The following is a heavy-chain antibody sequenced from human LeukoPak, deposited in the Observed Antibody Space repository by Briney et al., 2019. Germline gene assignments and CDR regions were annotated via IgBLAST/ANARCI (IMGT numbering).Heavy chain of an antibody. CDR3: ARKLGYCSGGSCYLCDY. CDR1: GYTFTSYG. J-gene: IGHJ4*02. Sequence: ASVKVSCKASGYTFTSYGISWVRQAPGQGLEWMGWISAYNGNTNYAQKLQGRVTMTTDTSTSTAYMELRSLRSDDTAVYYCARKLGYCSGGSCYLCDYWGQGTLVTVSS. CDR2: ISAYNGNT. D-gene: IGHD2-15*01. V-gene: IGHV1-18*01.